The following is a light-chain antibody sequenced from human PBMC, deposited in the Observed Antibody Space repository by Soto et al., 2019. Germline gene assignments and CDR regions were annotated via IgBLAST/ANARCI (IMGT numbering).Light chain of an antibody. CDR1: QSISDS. V-gene: IGKV1-39*01. CDR3: QQAYSLPIT. J-gene: IGKJ5*01. Sequence: DIQMTQSPSSLSASVGDRVTITCRASQSISDSLNWYQHKPGTAPKLLIYAASSLQSGVPARFSGSGSGTDFTLSINSLQPEDFATYYCQQAYSLPITFGQGTGLEIK. CDR2: AAS.